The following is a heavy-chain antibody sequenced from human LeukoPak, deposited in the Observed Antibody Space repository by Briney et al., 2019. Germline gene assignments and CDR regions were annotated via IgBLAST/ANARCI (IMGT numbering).Heavy chain of an antibody. J-gene: IGHJ4*02. D-gene: IGHD3-22*01. CDR3: ASHYYDSSIGY. CDR2: IYSGGST. Sequence: PGGSLRLSCAASGFPVSSNYMSWVRQAPGKGLEWVSVIYSGGSTYYADSVKGRFTISRDNSKNTLYLQMKSLRAEDTAVYYCASHYYDSSIGYWGQGTLVTVSS. CDR1: GFPVSSNY. V-gene: IGHV3-53*01.